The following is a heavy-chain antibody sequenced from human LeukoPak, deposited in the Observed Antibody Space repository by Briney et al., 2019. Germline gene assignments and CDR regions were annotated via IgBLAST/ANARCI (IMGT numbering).Heavy chain of an antibody. J-gene: IGHJ1*01. D-gene: IGHD6-19*01. CDR3: ATDRVPRYSSGSPGSFQH. Sequence: RASVKVSCKASGYTFTGYYMQWVRQAPGQGLEWMGWISAYNGNTNYAQKFQGRVTMTEDTSTDTAYMELSSLRSEDTAVYYCATDRVPRYSSGSPGSFQHWGQGTLVTVSS. CDR2: ISAYNGNT. CDR1: GYTFTGYY. V-gene: IGHV1-18*04.